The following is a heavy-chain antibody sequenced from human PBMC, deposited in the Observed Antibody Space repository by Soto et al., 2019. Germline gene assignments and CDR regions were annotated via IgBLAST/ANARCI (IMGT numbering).Heavy chain of an antibody. J-gene: IGHJ2*01. CDR3: AKEPVGPDWYFDL. Sequence: PGGSLRLSCAASGFTFRSYAMSWVRQAPGKGLEWVSGISGSGISTHYADSVKGRFTVSRDNSKNTLYLQVNSLRAEDTAVYNCAKEPVGPDWYFDLWGRGTLVTVSS. CDR1: GFTFRSYA. CDR2: ISGSGIST. V-gene: IGHV3-23*01.